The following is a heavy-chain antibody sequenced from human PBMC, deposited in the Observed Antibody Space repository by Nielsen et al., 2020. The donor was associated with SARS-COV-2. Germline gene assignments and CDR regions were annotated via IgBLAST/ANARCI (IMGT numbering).Heavy chain of an antibody. CDR1: GFTFSSYG. CDR2: IWYDGSNK. J-gene: IGHJ4*02. Sequence: GESLKISCAASGFTFSSYGMHWVRQAPGKGLEWVAVIWYDGSNKYYADSVKGRFTISRDNSKNTLYLQMNSLRAEDTAVYYCARDRQSQQLGLFDYWGQGTLVTVSS. D-gene: IGHD6-13*01. V-gene: IGHV3-33*01. CDR3: ARDRQSQQLGLFDY.